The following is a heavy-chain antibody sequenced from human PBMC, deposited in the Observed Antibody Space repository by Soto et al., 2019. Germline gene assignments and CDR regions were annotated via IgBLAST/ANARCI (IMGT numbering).Heavy chain of an antibody. J-gene: IGHJ4*02. V-gene: IGHV4-61*08. Sequence: SETLSLTCSVSGGSFNSGDSYWNWIRQNPGKGREGFGQISYSGSTNYNPSLKSRVFISVGTSNNQFSLELSSVTAADTAVYYCARASVQYGSGTYEGGYYYFDYWGQGNLVTVSS. CDR1: GGSFNSGDSY. D-gene: IGHD3-10*01. CDR2: ISYSGST. CDR3: ARASVQYGSGTYEGGYYYFDY.